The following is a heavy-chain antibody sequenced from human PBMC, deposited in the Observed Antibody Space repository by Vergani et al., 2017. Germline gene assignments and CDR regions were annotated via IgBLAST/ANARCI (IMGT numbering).Heavy chain of an antibody. CDR1: GGSFSGYY. D-gene: IGHD1-26*01. J-gene: IGHJ4*02. CDR3: AGGSYYLKIDY. V-gene: IGHV4-34*11. CDR2: IYYSGST. Sequence: QVQLQQWGAGLLKPSETLSLTCAVYGGSFSGYYWSWIRQPPGKGLEWIGYIYYSGSTNYNPSLKSRVTISVDTSKNKFSLKLSSVTAADTAVYYCAGGSYYLKIDYWGQGTLVTVSS.